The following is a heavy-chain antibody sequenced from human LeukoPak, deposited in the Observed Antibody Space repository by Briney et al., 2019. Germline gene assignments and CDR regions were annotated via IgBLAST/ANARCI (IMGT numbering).Heavy chain of an antibody. Sequence: PSETLSLTCTVSGGSISRYYGSWIRQPAGEGLEWIGRIDTRGSTNYNPSLKGRVTRSVDTSKNQFSLKLSSVTAADTALYYCARDRAARPYNWFDPWGQGTLVTVSS. D-gene: IGHD6-6*01. V-gene: IGHV4-4*07. CDR1: GGSISRYY. J-gene: IGHJ5*02. CDR2: IDTRGST. CDR3: ARDRAARPYNWFDP.